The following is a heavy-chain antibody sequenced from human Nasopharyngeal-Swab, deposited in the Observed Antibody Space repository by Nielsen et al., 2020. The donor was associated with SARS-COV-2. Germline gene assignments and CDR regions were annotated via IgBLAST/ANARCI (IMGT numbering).Heavy chain of an antibody. V-gene: IGHV3-30*18. Sequence: GGSLRLSCAASGITFSSYGMHWVRQAPGKGLEWVAVISYDGSNKYYADSVKGRFTISRDNSKNTLYLQMNSLRAEDTAVYYCAKGSYYYDSYGAFDIWGQGTMVTVSS. J-gene: IGHJ3*02. CDR3: AKGSYYYDSYGAFDI. CDR1: GITFSSYG. CDR2: ISYDGSNK. D-gene: IGHD3-22*01.